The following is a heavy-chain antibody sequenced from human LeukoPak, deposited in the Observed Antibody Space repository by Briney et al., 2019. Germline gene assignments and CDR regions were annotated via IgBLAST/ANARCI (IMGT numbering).Heavy chain of an antibody. CDR2: VKSDGSTT. CDR3: ARAPGTIYSNYANPDY. V-gene: IGHV3-74*03. D-gene: IGHD4-11*01. J-gene: IGHJ4*02. CDR1: GVTFSSYW. Sequence: GGSLRLSCVGSGVTFSSYWMHWVRQVPGKGLVWVSRVKSDGSTTTYADSVKGRFTISRDNAKNTLYLQMNSLRAEDTAVYYCARAPGTIYSNYANPDYWGRGTLVTVSS.